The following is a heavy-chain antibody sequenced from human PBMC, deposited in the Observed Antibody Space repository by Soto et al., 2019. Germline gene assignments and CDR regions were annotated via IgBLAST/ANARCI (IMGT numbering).Heavy chain of an antibody. V-gene: IGHV4-31*03. Sequence: QVQLQESGPGLVKPPQTLSLTCTVSGGSINSDGYYWSWIRQHPGKGLEWIGYIHYSGNTYYNPSLKSRITISIDTSKNQFSLQLSSVTVADTAVYFCARDSLDSSGNFMRHPDAFDVWGQGTGVAVSS. D-gene: IGHD3-22*01. CDR3: ARDSLDSSGNFMRHPDAFDV. J-gene: IGHJ3*01. CDR2: IHYSGNT. CDR1: GGSINSDGYY.